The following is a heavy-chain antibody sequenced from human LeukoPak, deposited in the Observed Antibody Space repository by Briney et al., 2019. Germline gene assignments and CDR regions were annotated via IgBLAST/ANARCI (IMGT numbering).Heavy chain of an antibody. CDR1: GGSISSSSYY. D-gene: IGHD2/OR15-2a*01. CDR3: ARYPLFPVHRGFDY. CDR2: IYYSGST. V-gene: IGHV4-39*07. Sequence: SETLSLTCTVSGGSISSSSYYWGWIRQPPGKGLEWIGSIYYSGSTYYNPSLKSRVTISVDTSKNQFSLKLSSVTAADTAVYYCARYPLFPVHRGFDYWGQGTLVTVSS. J-gene: IGHJ4*02.